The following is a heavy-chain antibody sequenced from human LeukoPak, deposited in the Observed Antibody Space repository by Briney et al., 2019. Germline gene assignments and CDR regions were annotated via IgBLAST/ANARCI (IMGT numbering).Heavy chain of an antibody. J-gene: IGHJ4*02. CDR1: GYTFTGFY. Sequence: ASVKVSCKTSGYTFTGFYLHWVRQAPGQGLEWMGWINPNSGVTNYAQNFQGRVTMTRDTSITTAYMELTSLRSDDTAVYYCSAYDPLHWGQGTLVTVSS. CDR3: SAYDPLH. D-gene: IGHD5-12*01. CDR2: INPNSGVT. V-gene: IGHV1-2*02.